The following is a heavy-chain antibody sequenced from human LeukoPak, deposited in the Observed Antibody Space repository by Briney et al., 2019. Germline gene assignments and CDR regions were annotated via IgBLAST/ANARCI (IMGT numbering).Heavy chain of an antibody. CDR3: ARQGYDSSEDAFDI. CDR1: GFTFSSYA. D-gene: IGHD3-22*01. CDR2: ISYDGSNK. Sequence: QPGRSLRLSCAASGFTFSSYAMHWVRQAPGKGLEWVAVISYDGSNKYYADSVKGRFTISRDNSKNTLYLQMNSLRAEDTAVCYCARQGYDSSEDAFDIWGQGTMVTVSS. J-gene: IGHJ3*02. V-gene: IGHV3-30-3*01.